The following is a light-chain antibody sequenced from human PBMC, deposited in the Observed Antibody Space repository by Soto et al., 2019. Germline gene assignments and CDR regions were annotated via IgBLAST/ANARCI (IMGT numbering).Light chain of an antibody. CDR2: GAS. CDR1: QSVSSN. CDR3: QQYNDWPPVYT. V-gene: IGKV3-15*01. J-gene: IGKJ2*01. Sequence: EIVITQSPATLSVSPGERATLSCRASQSVSSNLAWYQQKPGQAPRLPIYGASTRATGIPARFSGSGSGTQFTLTISSLQSEDFAVYYCQQYNDWPPVYTFGQGTKLEIK.